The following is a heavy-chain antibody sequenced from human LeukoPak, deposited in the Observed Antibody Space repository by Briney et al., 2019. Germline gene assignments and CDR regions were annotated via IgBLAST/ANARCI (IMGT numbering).Heavy chain of an antibody. CDR2: MYYRGRS. Sequence: SETLSLTCAVYGGSFSGYYWGWIRQPPGKGLEWIGYMYYRGRSNYNPSLKSRVTISVDTSKNQFSLKLSSVTPADTAVYYCARGGWYLDWGQGTLVTVSS. V-gene: IGHV4-34*11. J-gene: IGHJ4*02. D-gene: IGHD6-19*01. CDR1: GGSFSGYY. CDR3: ARGGWYLD.